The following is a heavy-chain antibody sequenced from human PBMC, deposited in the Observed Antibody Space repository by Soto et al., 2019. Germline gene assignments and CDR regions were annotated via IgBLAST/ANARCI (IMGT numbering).Heavy chain of an antibody. CDR3: AKRKDASGSAYFFNGMDV. CDR2: IDPGDSNT. V-gene: IGHV5-10-1*01. J-gene: IGHJ6*02. Sequence: GESLKISCKCSGYSFTNYWIIWVREMPGKGLGWMGRIDPGDSNTNYSTSFQGHVTISADKSISTAYLQWSSLRASDTAIYYCAKRKDASGSAYFFNGMDVWGQGPTVTVSS. CDR1: GYSFTNYW. D-gene: IGHD3-10*01.